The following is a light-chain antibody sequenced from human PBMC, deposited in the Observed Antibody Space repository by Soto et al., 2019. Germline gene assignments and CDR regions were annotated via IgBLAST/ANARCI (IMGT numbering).Light chain of an antibody. CDR3: QTWGTGIHVV. CDR1: SGHSSYA. CDR2: LNSDGSH. J-gene: IGLJ2*01. Sequence: QAVVTQSPSASASLGASVKLTCTLSSGHSSYAIAWHQQQPEKGPRYLMKLNSDGSHSKGDGIPDRFSGSSSGAERYLTISSLQSEDEADDYCQTWGTGIHVVFGGGTKLTVL. V-gene: IGLV4-69*01.